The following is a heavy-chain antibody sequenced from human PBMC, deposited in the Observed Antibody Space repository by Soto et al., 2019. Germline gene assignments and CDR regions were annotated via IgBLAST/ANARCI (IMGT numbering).Heavy chain of an antibody. CDR2: IETNGTTP. CDR3: GRQAALWEKVDF. CDR1: GFTFAKYW. J-gene: IGHJ1*01. D-gene: IGHD3-10*01. V-gene: IGHV3-74*01. Sequence: GGSLRLSCVVSGFTFAKYWMHWVRQAPGKGLVWVACIETNGTTPTYADSVEGRFTISRDNAKNTLYLDMNSLRAEDTAVYYCGRQAALWEKVDFRGHGTPVTVSS.